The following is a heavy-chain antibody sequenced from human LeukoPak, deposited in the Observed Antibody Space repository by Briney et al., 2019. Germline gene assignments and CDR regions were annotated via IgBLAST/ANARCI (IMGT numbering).Heavy chain of an antibody. CDR2: ISAYNGNT. Sequence: ASVKVSCKASGYTFTSYGISWVRQAPGQGLEWMGWISAYNGNTNYAQKLQGRVTMTTDTSTSTAYMELRSLRSDDTAVYYCARDNDSRDPPRFDYWGQGTLVTVSA. CDR3: ARDNDSRDPPRFDY. V-gene: IGHV1-18*01. CDR1: GYTFTSYG. D-gene: IGHD3-16*01. J-gene: IGHJ4*02.